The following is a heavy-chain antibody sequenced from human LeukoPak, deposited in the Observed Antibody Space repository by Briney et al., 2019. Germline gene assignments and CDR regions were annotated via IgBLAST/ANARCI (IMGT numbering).Heavy chain of an antibody. CDR2: ISGSGGST. J-gene: IGHJ4*02. D-gene: IGHD3-9*01. Sequence: GGSLRLSCAASGFTFSSYAMSWVRQAPGKGLEWVSAISGSGGSTYYADSVKGRFTIFRDNSKNTLYLQMSSLRAEDTAVYYCAKDPPLGYDILTGYSAGDYWGQGTLVTVSS. CDR3: AKDPPLGYDILTGYSAGDY. V-gene: IGHV3-23*01. CDR1: GFTFSSYA.